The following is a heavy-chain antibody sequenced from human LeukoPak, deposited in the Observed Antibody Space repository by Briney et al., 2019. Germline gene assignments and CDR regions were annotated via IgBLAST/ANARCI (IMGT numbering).Heavy chain of an antibody. CDR1: GGTFSSYA. J-gene: IGHJ4*02. CDR3: ARDSGDGESVY. D-gene: IGHD2-21*01. V-gene: IGHV1-69*04. Sequence: SVKVSFKASGGTFSSYAISWVRQAPGQGLEWMGRIIPILGIANYAQKFQGRVTITADKSTSTAYMELSSLRSEDTAVYYCARDSGDGESVYWGQGTLVTVSS. CDR2: IIPILGIA.